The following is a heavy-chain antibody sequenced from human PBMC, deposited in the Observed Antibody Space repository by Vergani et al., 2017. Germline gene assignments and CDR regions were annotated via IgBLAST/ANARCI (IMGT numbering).Heavy chain of an antibody. D-gene: IGHD2-21*02. CDR2: IIPVLGKT. CDR1: GATFRSNT. J-gene: IGHJ6*02. Sequence: QVQLVQSGAEVKKPGSSVKVSCKASGATFRSNTISWVRQVPGQGLEWMGRIIPVLGKTKYAQDFQGRLTITADTSTSTAYMELTSLRSQDTAVYYFARDPRGDGGDPADYYYVMDVWGQGTTVTVSS. V-gene: IGHV1-69*08. CDR3: ARDPRGDGGDPADYYYVMDV.